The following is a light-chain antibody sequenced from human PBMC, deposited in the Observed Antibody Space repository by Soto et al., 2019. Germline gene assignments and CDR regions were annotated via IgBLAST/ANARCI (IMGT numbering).Light chain of an antibody. CDR1: QSINNW. J-gene: IGKJ1*01. CDR3: QQDYTCWT. V-gene: IGKV1-5*03. Sequence: DIQMTQSPSTLSASVGDRVTITCRASQSINNWLARYQQKPGNAPKLLIYKASNLDIGVPSRFSGSGSGTDFTLTNSGLQPDDVATYDCQQDYTCWTFGQGTKVLIK. CDR2: KAS.